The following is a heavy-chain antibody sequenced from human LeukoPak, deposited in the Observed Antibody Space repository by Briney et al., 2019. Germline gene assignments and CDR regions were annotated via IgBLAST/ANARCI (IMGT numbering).Heavy chain of an antibody. CDR2: INYSGNT. CDR3: ARPGPLDAFDI. Sequence: SETLSLTCTVSGGSISDYYWSWIRQPPGKGLEWIAYINYSGNTDYNPSLKSRVTISVDTSKNHFSLKLSSVTAADTAVYYCARPGPLDAFDIWGQGTMVTVSS. CDR1: GGSISDYY. J-gene: IGHJ3*02. V-gene: IGHV4-59*08.